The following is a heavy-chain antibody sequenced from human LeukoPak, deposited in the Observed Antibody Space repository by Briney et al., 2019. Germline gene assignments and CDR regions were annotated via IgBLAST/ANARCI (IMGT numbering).Heavy chain of an antibody. D-gene: IGHD2-15*01. CDR2: ISGDGVST. Sequence: GGSLRLSCAASGFMFDDSAMHWVRQAPGKGLEWVSLISGDGVSTFYADSVKGRFTISRDNSKNSLSLQMDSLTTEDTALYYCAKEGYSHTSNYFDNWGQGILATVSS. V-gene: IGHV3-43*02. CDR3: AKEGYSHTSNYFDN. CDR1: GFMFDDSA. J-gene: IGHJ4*02.